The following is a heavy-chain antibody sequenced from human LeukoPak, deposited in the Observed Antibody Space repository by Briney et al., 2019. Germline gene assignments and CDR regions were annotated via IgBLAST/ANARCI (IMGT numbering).Heavy chain of an antibody. CDR3: ARDSMHSAYGDEY. J-gene: IGHJ4*02. Sequence: SETLSLTCTVSGGSINSYYWSWIRQPAGKGLEWIGRIYTSGITNYNPSLKSRVTMSVDTSKNQFSLKLNSVTAADTAVYYCARDSMHSAYGDEYWGQGTLDTVSS. V-gene: IGHV4-4*07. CDR1: GGSINSYY. D-gene: IGHD1-26*01. CDR2: IYTSGIT.